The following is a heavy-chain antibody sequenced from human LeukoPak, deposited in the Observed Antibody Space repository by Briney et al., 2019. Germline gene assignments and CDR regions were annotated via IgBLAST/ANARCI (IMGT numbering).Heavy chain of an antibody. Sequence: GGSLRLSCAASGFTFSSYAMSWVRQAPGKGLEWVSAISGSGGSTYYADSVKGRFTISRDNSKNTLYLQMNSLRAEDTAVYYCAKAPDYYDSGGYLLDYWGQGTLVTVSS. CDR1: GFTFSSYA. D-gene: IGHD3-22*01. V-gene: IGHV3-23*01. J-gene: IGHJ4*02. CDR2: ISGSGGST. CDR3: AKAPDYYDSGGYLLDY.